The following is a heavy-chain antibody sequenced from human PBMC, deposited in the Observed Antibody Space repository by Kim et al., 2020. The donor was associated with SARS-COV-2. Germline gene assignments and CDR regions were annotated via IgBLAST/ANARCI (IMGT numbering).Heavy chain of an antibody. CDR2: IYYSGST. J-gene: IGHJ3*02. Sequence: SETLSLTCTVSGGSISSYYWSWIRQPPGKGLEWIGYIYYSGSTNYNPSLKSRVTISVDTSKNQFSLKLSSVTAADTAVYYCARATLPSIYDYYDSSGYYQSAFDIWGQGTMVTVSS. V-gene: IGHV4-59*01. D-gene: IGHD3-22*01. CDR1: GGSISSYY. CDR3: ARATLPSIYDYYDSSGYYQSAFDI.